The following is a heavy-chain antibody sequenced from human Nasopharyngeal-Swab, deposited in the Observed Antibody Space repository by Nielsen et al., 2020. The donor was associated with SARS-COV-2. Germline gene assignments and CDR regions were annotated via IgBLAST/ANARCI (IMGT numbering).Heavy chain of an antibody. J-gene: IGHJ6*02. D-gene: IGHD3-16*01. CDR3: SRGDEGANYYGMDV. V-gene: IGHV4-34*01. CDR1: GGSFSGNY. Sequence: SETLSLTCDVYGGSFSGNYWNWIRQPQGKGLEWIGEINQGENTNYNPSLKRRVTILVDTSKNQYSLKLASVTAADTALYYCSRGDEGANYYGMDVWGQGTTVTVSS. CDR2: INQGENT.